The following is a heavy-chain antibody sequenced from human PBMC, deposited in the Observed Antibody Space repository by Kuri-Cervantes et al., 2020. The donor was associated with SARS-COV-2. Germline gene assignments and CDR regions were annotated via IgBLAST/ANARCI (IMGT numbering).Heavy chain of an antibody. CDR2: IYYSGST. CDR1: GFSLSNARMG. CDR3: ARAGAFITIFGVVILSAGFDP. Sequence: SGPTLVNPTETLTLTCTVSGFSLSNARMGGSWIRQHPGKGLEWIGYIYYSGSTYYNPSIKSRVTISVDTSKNQFSLKLRSVTAADTAVYYCARAGAFITIFGVVILSAGFDPWGQGSLVTVSS. J-gene: IGHJ5*02. V-gene: IGHV4-31*03. D-gene: IGHD3-3*01.